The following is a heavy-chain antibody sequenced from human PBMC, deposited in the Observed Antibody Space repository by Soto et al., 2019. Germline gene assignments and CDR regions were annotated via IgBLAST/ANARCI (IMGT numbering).Heavy chain of an antibody. CDR1: GFSVSRNF. CDR3: VKEFKGAFDY. D-gene: IGHD3-16*01. Sequence: PGGSLRLSCAASGFSVSRNFMSWVRQAPGKGLEWVSVIYSGGATEYADPVKGRFTMSRDNSKNTLYLQMNSLRAEDTAVYFCVKEFKGAFDYWGQGTLVTVSS. CDR2: IYSGGAT. V-gene: IGHV3-53*01. J-gene: IGHJ4*02.